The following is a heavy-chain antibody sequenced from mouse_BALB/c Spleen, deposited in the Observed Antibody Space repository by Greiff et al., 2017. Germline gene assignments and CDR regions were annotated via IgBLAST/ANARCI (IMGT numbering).Heavy chain of an antibody. D-gene: IGHD1-1*01. J-gene: IGHJ1*01. CDR2: IYPGNGGT. V-gene: IGHV1-12*01. CDR1: GYTFTSYN. Sequence: QVQLKESGAELVRSGASVKMSCKASGYTFTSYNVHWVKQTPGQGLEWIGYIYPGNGGTNYNQKFKGKATLTADTSSSTAYMQISSLTSEDSAVYFCARGGSSYGYFDVWGAGSTVTVSS. CDR3: ARGGSSYGYFDV.